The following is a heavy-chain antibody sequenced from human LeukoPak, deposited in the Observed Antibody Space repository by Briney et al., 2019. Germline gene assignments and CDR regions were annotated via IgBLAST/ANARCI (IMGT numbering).Heavy chain of an antibody. D-gene: IGHD5-18*01. Sequence: PSETLSLTCAVYGGSFSGYYWSWIRQPPGKGLEWIGEINHSGSTNYNPSLKSQVTISVDTSKNQFSLKLSSVTAADTAVYYCARGISRGYSYGYFVCWGQGTLVTVSS. V-gene: IGHV4-34*01. CDR3: ARGISRGYSYGYFVC. CDR2: INHSGST. CDR1: GGSFSGYY. J-gene: IGHJ4*02.